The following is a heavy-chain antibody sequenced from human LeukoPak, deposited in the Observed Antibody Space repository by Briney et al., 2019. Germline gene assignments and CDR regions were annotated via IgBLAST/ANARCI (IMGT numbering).Heavy chain of an antibody. Sequence: GGSLRLSCAASGFTFSSYAMHWVRQAPGKGLEWVAVISYDGSNKYYADSVKRRFTISRDNSKNTLYLQMNSLRAEDTAVYYCARGVLGYCSSTSCQERDYYMDVWGKGTTVTVSS. J-gene: IGHJ6*03. CDR3: ARGVLGYCSSTSCQERDYYMDV. CDR2: ISYDGSNK. CDR1: GFTFSSYA. V-gene: IGHV3-30*04. D-gene: IGHD2-2*01.